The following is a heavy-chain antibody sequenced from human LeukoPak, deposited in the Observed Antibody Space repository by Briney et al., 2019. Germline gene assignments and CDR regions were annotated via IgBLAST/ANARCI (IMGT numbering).Heavy chain of an antibody. CDR3: AKPFEYCSSSPGLGFDY. CDR2: ISFDGTVK. V-gene: IGHV3-30*18. D-gene: IGHD6-6*01. J-gene: IGHJ4*02. CDR1: GFSFFNYG. Sequence: PGGSLRLSCAGSGFSFFNYGMHWVRQAPGRGLEWVAVISFDGTVKYYADSVRGRFTLSRDNSKSTLFLQMNSLRPEDTAMYYCAKPFEYCSSSPGLGFDYWGQGALVTVSS.